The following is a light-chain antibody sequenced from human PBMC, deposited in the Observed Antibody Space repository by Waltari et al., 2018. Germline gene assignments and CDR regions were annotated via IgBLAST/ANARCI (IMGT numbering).Light chain of an antibody. CDR3: CSYAGSRRV. V-gene: IGLV2-23*02. CDR1: SSDVGSYNL. J-gene: IGLJ1*01. CDR2: EVS. Sequence: QSALTQPASVSGSPGQSITISCTGTSSDVGSYNLVSWYQPHPGKAPKLMIYEVSKRPSGVSNRFSGYKSGNTASLTISGLQAEDEADYYCCSYAGSRRVFGTGTKVTVL.